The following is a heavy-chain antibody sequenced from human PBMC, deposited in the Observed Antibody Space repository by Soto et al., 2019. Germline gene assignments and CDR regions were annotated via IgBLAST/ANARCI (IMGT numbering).Heavy chain of an antibody. CDR1: GGSISSGGYY. V-gene: IGHV4-31*03. J-gene: IGHJ3*02. CDR3: ARDHYDILTGYYSSGAFDI. Sequence: SETLSLTCTVSGGSISSGGYYWSWIRQHPGKGLEWIGYIYYSGSTYYNPSLKSRVTIPVDTSKNQFSLKLSSVTAADTAVYYCARDHYDILTGYYSSGAFDIWGQGTMVTVSS. CDR2: IYYSGST. D-gene: IGHD3-9*01.